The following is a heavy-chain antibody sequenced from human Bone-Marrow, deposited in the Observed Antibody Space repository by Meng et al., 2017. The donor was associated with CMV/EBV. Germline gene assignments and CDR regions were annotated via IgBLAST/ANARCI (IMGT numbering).Heavy chain of an antibody. CDR1: GFTFNNYW. D-gene: IGHD3-3*01. Sequence: LPLTCAASGFTFNNYWMSWVRQAPGKGLEWVANIKPDGSEKFYVDSVKGRFTISRDNAKNSLYLQMNSLRADDTAVYYCARDRPLDDSWSGYYKYWGQGTLVTVSS. J-gene: IGHJ4*02. V-gene: IGHV3-7*01. CDR3: ARDRPLDDSWSGYYKY. CDR2: IKPDGSEK.